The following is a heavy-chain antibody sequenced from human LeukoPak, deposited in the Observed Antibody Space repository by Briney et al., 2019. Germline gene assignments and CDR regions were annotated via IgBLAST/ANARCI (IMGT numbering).Heavy chain of an antibody. D-gene: IGHD3-10*01. V-gene: IGHV4-59*01. CDR2: IYYSGST. CDR3: ARYGGSGSCFDY. CDR1: GGPISSYY. J-gene: IGHJ4*02. Sequence: SETLSLTCTVSGGPISSYYWSWIRQPPGKGLEWIGYIYYSGSTNYNPSLKSRVTISVDTSKNQFSLKLSSVTAADTAVYYCARYGGSGSCFDYWGQGTLVTVSS.